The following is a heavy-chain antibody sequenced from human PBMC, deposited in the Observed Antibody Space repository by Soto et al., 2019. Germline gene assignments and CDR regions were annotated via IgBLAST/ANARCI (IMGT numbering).Heavy chain of an antibody. CDR1: GYTFTSYA. CDR2: INAGNGNT. D-gene: IGHD2-2*02. Sequence: VASVTVSCTASGYTFTSYAMHWVRQAPGQRLEWMGWINAGNGNTKYSQKFQGRVTITRDTSASTAYMELSSLRSEDTAVYYCAKSATVPAAIAEWGQGTLVT. CDR3: AKSATVPAAIAE. J-gene: IGHJ4*02. V-gene: IGHV1-3*01.